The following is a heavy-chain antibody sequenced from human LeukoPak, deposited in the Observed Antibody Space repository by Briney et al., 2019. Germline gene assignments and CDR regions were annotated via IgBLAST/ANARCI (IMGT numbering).Heavy chain of an antibody. CDR1: GFTVSSNY. Sequence: PEGSLRLSCAASGFTVSSNYMSWVRQAPGKGLEWVSGIYKGGSTYYADSVKGRITISRDNYKNTLYLQMNSLRAEDTAVYYCARDLGYNYGFFDSWGQGTLVTVSS. D-gene: IGHD5-18*01. J-gene: IGHJ4*01. V-gene: IGHV3-53*01. CDR2: IYKGGST. CDR3: ARDLGYNYGFFDS.